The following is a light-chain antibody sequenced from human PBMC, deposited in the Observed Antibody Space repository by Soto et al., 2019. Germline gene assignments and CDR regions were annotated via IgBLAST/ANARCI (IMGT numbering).Light chain of an antibody. J-gene: IGKJ1*01. Sequence: AIRMTQSPSSFSASTGDRVTITCRASQGISSYLAWYQQKPGKAPKLLIYAASTLQSGVPSRFGGSGSGTDFTLTISCLLSEDFATYYCQQYYSYPWTFGQGTKVDIK. V-gene: IGKV1-8*01. CDR1: QGISSY. CDR2: AAS. CDR3: QQYYSYPWT.